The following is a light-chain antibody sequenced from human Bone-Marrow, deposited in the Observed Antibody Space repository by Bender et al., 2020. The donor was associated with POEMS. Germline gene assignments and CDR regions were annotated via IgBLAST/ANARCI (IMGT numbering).Light chain of an antibody. CDR3: SSFKTNDTVD. CDR1: SSDVGAYKY. CDR2: EVS. J-gene: IGLJ1*01. Sequence: QSALTQPPSASGSPGQSVTISCTGTSSDVGAYKYVSWYQQHPGTAPQLVIYEVSERPSGVPDRFAGSKSGNPAFLTIFGLRQEDKADYYGSSFKTNDTVDFGSGTKVT. V-gene: IGLV2-8*01.